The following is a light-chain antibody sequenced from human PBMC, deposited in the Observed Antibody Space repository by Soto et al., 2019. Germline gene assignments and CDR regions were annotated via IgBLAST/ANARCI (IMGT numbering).Light chain of an antibody. CDR1: QSVNSN. CDR2: GAS. J-gene: IGKJ2*01. V-gene: IGKV3-15*01. CDR3: QQYNTYSRA. Sequence: EIVMTQSPATLSVSPGERATLSCRASQSVNSNLAWYQQKPGQAPRLLIYGASTRATGVPSRFSGSGSGTEFTLTISSLQPDDFATYYCQQYNTYSRAFGQGTKLEIK.